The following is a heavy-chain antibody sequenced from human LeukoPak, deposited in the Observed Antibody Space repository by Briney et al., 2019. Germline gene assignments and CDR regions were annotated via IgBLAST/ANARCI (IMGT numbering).Heavy chain of an antibody. CDR1: GYTFTSNY. J-gene: IGHJ4*02. V-gene: IGHV1-46*01. CDR2: IYPRDGST. CDR3: ARDQEGFDY. Sequence: ASVKVSCKASGYTFTSNYIHWVRQALGQGLEWMGMIYPRDGSTSYAQKFQGRVTVTRDTSTSTVHMELSGLRSEDTAVYYCARDQEGFDYWGQGTLATVSS.